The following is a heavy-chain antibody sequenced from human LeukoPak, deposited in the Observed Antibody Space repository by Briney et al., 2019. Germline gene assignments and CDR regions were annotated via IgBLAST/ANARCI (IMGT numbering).Heavy chain of an antibody. CDR1: AGSISSYY. V-gene: IGHV4-34*01. CDR3: ARLGLSSGWYPRSDY. Sequence: PSEALSLTCTVSAGSISSYYWSWIRQPPGKGLEWIGEINHSGSTNYNPSLKSRVTISVDTSKNQFSLKLSSVTAADTAVYYCARLGLSSGWYPRSDYWGQGTLVTVSS. J-gene: IGHJ4*02. D-gene: IGHD6-19*01. CDR2: INHSGST.